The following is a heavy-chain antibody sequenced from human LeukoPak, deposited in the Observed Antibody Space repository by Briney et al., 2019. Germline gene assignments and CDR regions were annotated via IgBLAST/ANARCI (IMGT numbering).Heavy chain of an antibody. CDR3: ARDLRSSSWSYYFDY. Sequence: SETLSLTCAVYGGSFSGYYWSWIRQPPGKGLEWIGEINHSGSTNYNPSLKSRVTTSVDTSKNQLSLKLSSVTAADTAVYYCARDLRSSSWSYYFDYWGQGTLVTVSS. V-gene: IGHV4-34*01. D-gene: IGHD6-13*01. CDR2: INHSGST. J-gene: IGHJ4*02. CDR1: GGSFSGYY.